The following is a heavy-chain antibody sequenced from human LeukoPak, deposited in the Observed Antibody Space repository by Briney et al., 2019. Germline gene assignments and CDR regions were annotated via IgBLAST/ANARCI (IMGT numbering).Heavy chain of an antibody. CDR3: ARGHTFFDM. CDR2: ISGSGGST. V-gene: IGHV3-23*01. CDR1: GFTVSSNY. J-gene: IGHJ3*02. Sequence: PGGSLRLSCAASGFTVSSNYMSWVRQAPGKGLEWVSAISGSGGSTYYADSVKGRFTIPRDNSKNTLYLQVNSLRAEDTAVYYCARGHTFFDMWGQGTMVTVSS. D-gene: IGHD2/OR15-2a*01.